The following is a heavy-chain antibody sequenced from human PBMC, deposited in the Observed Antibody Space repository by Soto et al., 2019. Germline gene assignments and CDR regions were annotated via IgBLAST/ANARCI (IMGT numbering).Heavy chain of an antibody. Sequence: SETLSLTCTVSGGSISSYYWSWIRQPPGKGLEWIGYIYYSGSTNYNPSLKSRVTISVDTSKNQFSLKLSSVTAADTAVYYCARGFGDCGGDCYFGYYYYGMDVWGQGTTVTVSS. V-gene: IGHV4-59*08. D-gene: IGHD2-21*02. CDR1: GGSISSYY. CDR3: ARGFGDCGGDCYFGYYYYGMDV. J-gene: IGHJ6*02. CDR2: IYYSGST.